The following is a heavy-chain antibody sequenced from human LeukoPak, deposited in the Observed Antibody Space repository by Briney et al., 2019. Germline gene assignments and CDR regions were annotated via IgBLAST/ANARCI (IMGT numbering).Heavy chain of an antibody. V-gene: IGHV1-46*01. Sequence: GVSVKVSCKASGYTFTSYYMHWVRQAPGQGLEWMGIINPSGGSTSYAQKFQGRVTMTRDTSTSTVYMELSSLRSEDTAVYYCAREGTRIAVAGTGWFDPWGQGTLVTVSS. CDR3: AREGTRIAVAGTGWFDP. CDR1: GYTFTSYY. D-gene: IGHD6-13*01. CDR2: INPSGGST. J-gene: IGHJ5*02.